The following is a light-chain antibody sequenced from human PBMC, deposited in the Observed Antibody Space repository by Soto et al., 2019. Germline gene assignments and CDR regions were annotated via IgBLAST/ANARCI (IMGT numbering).Light chain of an antibody. CDR3: QQYNNRPPWT. CDR1: QSVSSSY. Sequence: EIVLTQSPGTLSLSPGERATLSCRASQSVSSSYLAWYQQKPGQAPWLLMYGASTRATGVPARFSGSGSGAEFTLTISSLQSEDFAVYYCQQYNNRPPWTFGQGTKVEIE. CDR2: GAS. V-gene: IGKV3-15*01. J-gene: IGKJ1*01.